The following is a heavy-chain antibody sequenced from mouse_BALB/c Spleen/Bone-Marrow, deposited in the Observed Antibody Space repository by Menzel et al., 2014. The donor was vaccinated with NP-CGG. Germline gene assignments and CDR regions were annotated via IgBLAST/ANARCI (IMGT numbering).Heavy chain of an antibody. CDR2: INPSTGYT. CDR1: GYTFTSYW. Sequence: VQGVESGAELARPGASVKMSCKASGYTFTSYWMHWVKQRPGQGLEWIGYINPSTGYTEYNQKFKDKATLTADKSSSTAYMQLSSLTSEDSAVYYCARDHPYYFDYWGQSTTLTVSS. CDR3: ARDHPYYFDY. J-gene: IGHJ2*01. V-gene: IGHV1-4*01.